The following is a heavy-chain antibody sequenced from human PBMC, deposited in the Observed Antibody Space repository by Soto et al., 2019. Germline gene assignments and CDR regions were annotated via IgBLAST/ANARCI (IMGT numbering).Heavy chain of an antibody. V-gene: IGHV3-30*18. D-gene: IGHD5-12*01. Sequence: QVQLVESGGGVVQPGRSLRLSCAASGFIFSSYGMHWVRQAPGQGLEWVAIISYDGSNKHYADSVKGRFTISRDNSKNTLYLHMNSLRAEDTAVYYCSKDLRSGYESYDYWGQGTLVTVSS. J-gene: IGHJ4*02. CDR3: SKDLRSGYESYDY. CDR1: GFIFSSYG. CDR2: ISYDGSNK.